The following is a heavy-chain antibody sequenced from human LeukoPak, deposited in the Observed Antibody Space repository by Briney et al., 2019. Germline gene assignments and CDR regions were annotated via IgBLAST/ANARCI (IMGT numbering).Heavy chain of an antibody. Sequence: PGGSLRLSCAASGFTFSSYSMTWVRQAPGKGLEWVSSISSSSSYIYYADSVKGRFTTSRDNAKNSLYLQMNSLRAEDTAVYYCARDPVEVVAAVVDYWGQGTLVTVSS. CDR1: GFTFSSYS. D-gene: IGHD2-15*01. CDR3: ARDPVEVVAAVVDY. V-gene: IGHV3-21*01. CDR2: ISSSSSYI. J-gene: IGHJ4*02.